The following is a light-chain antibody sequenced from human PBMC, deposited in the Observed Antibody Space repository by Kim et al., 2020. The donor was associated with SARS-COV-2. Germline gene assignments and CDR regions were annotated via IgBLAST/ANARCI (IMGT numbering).Light chain of an antibody. CDR3: QQRSNWPPALT. CDR1: QSVGTY. Sequence: PGERATLSCRASQSVGTYLAWYQQKPGQAPRLLIYDASNRATGIPARFSGSGSGTDFTLTISILESEDFAVYYCQQRSNWPPALTFGGGTKVDIK. J-gene: IGKJ4*01. V-gene: IGKV3-11*01. CDR2: DAS.